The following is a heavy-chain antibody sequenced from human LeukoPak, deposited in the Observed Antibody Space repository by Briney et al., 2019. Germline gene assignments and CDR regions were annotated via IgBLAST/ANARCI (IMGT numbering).Heavy chain of an antibody. V-gene: IGHV3-11*04. CDR2: ISSSGSTI. Sequence: GGSLRLSCAASGFTFSDYYMSWIRQAPGKGLEWVSYISSSGSTIYYADSVKGRFTISRDNAKNSLYLQMNSLRAEDTAVYYCARDVKDYGSGSSFPNWFDPWGQGTLVTVSS. CDR3: ARDVKDYGSGSSFPNWFDP. D-gene: IGHD3-10*01. CDR1: GFTFSDYY. J-gene: IGHJ5*02.